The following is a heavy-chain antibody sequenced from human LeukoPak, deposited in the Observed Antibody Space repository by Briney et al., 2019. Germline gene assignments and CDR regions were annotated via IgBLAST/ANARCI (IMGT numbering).Heavy chain of an antibody. CDR1: GGSFSGYY. CDR3: ARAPYDYCSSTSCSPYYYYYYGMDV. V-gene: IGHV4-34*01. J-gene: IGHJ6*02. Sequence: PSETLSLTCAVYGGSFSGYYWSWIRQPPGKGLEWIGEINHSGSTNYNSSLKSRVTISVDTSKNQFSLKLSSVTAADTAVYYCARAPYDYCSSTSCSPYYYYYYGMDVWGQGTTVTVSS. D-gene: IGHD2-2*01. CDR2: INHSGST.